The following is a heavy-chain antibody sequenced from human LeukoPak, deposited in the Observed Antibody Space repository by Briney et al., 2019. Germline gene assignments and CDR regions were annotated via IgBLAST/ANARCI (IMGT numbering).Heavy chain of an antibody. D-gene: IGHD1-26*01. CDR2: INNDGSST. Sequence: GGSLGLSCAASGFTFSRYWMHWVRQAPGKGLVRVSRINNDGSSTIYADSVKGRFTISRDNAKSTLYLQMNSLRAEDTAVYYCTRGGSPPEALGDAFDMWGQGTMVTVSS. CDR3: TRGGSPPEALGDAFDM. J-gene: IGHJ3*02. V-gene: IGHV3-74*01. CDR1: GFTFSRYW.